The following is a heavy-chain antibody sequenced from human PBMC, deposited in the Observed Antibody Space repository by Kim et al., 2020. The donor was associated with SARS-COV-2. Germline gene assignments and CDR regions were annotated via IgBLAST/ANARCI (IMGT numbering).Heavy chain of an antibody. CDR3: AKHFGSSGSAFRH. J-gene: IGHJ1*01. D-gene: IGHD6-25*01. CDR1: GFTYSAYA. CDR2: ISGSDGST. V-gene: IGHV3-23*01. Sequence: GGSLRLSCAASGFTYSAYAMCWVRQAPGRGLEWVSGISGSDGSTYYADPVKGRLIISRDNSKNTLHLQTNSLRADDTAVYYCAKHFGSSGSAFRHWGLGT.